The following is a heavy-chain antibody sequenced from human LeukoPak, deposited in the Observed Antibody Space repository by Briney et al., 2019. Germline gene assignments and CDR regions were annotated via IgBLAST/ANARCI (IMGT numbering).Heavy chain of an antibody. CDR3: ARDRDPRLEGFLYYFDY. CDR2: ISAYNGNT. Sequence: ASVKVSCKASGYTFTSYGISWVPQAPGQGLEWMGWISAYNGNTNYAQKLQGRVTMTTDTSTSTAYMELRSLRSDDTAVYYCARDRDPRLEGFLYYFDYWGQGTLVTVSS. V-gene: IGHV1-18*01. CDR1: GYTFTSYG. D-gene: IGHD1-1*01. J-gene: IGHJ4*02.